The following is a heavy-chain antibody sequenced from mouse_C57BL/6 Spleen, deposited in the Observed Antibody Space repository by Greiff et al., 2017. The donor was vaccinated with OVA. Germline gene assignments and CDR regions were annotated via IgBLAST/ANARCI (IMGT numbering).Heavy chain of an antibody. CDR2: IYYSGTI. CDR3: AREDDYYFDY. V-gene: IGHV3-5*01. CDR1: GFSITTGNYR. Sequence: EVKLEESGPGLVKPSQTVFLSCTVTGFSITTGNYRWSWLRQFPGNKLVWNGYIYYSGTITYNHFLTSRTTITSNTPKNQFFLEMNSLTAEDTATYNRAREDDYYFDYWGQGTTLTVSS. J-gene: IGHJ2*01. D-gene: IGHD2-4*01.